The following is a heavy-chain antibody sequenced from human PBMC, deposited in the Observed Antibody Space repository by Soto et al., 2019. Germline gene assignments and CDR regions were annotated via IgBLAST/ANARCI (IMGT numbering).Heavy chain of an antibody. J-gene: IGHJ4*02. CDR2: ISASGVST. Sequence: EVQVLESGGTLVQPGESLRLSCAASEFIFSSYAMSWVRQAPGKGLEWLSGISASGVSTYYAVSVKGRFTISRDNSKNKRYLEMNKLRAEDTAVYYCVKGRDRTKGFDSRGQGTLVTVSS. CDR3: VKGRDRTKGFDS. CDR1: EFIFSSYA. V-gene: IGHV3-23*01.